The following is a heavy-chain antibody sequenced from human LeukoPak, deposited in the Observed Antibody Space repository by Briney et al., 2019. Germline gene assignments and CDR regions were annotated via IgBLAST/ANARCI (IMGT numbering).Heavy chain of an antibody. V-gene: IGHV3-30*18. CDR2: ISFDGSSK. CDR1: GFTFSNG. CDR3: AKAADQYYYYYFYYMDV. D-gene: IGHD2-2*01. Sequence: GGSLRLSCAAPGFTFSNGMHWVRQAPGKGLEWVAVISFDGSSKDYAESVRGRFTVSRDNSKNTVYLQMNSLRVEDTAVYYCAKAADQYYYYYFYYMDVWGKGTTVTVSS. J-gene: IGHJ6*03.